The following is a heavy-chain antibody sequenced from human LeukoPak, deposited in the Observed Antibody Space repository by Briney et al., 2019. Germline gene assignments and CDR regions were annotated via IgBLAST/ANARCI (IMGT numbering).Heavy chain of an antibody. Sequence: GGSLRLSCAASGFTFSSYSMNWVRQAPGKGLEWVSSISSSSSYIYYADSVKGRFTISRDNAKNSLYLQMNSLRAEDTAVYYCANSGIAVAGFFDYWGQGTLVTVFS. CDR1: GFTFSSYS. V-gene: IGHV3-21*01. D-gene: IGHD6-19*01. CDR2: ISSSSSYI. CDR3: ANSGIAVAGFFDY. J-gene: IGHJ4*02.